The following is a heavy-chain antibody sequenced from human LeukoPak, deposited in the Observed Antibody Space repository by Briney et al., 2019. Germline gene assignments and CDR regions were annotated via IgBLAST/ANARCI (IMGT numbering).Heavy chain of an antibody. V-gene: IGHV3-48*02. CDR3: ARDGLHTAHFDY. D-gene: IGHD5-18*01. CDR2: VSASSNI. J-gene: IGHJ4*02. Sequence: GGSLRLSCSASGFTFSSYALHWVRQAPGKGLQWVSTVSASSNIHYSDSVKGRFTISRDNARNSLYLQMNSLRDEDTAVYYCARDGLHTAHFDYWGQGTLVTVSS. CDR1: GFTFSSYA.